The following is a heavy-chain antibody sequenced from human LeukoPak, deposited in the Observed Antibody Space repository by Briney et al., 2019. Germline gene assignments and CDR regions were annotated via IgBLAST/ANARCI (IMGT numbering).Heavy chain of an antibody. D-gene: IGHD3-3*01. Sequence: SGTLSLTCAVSGGSISSNNWWSWVRQPPGKGLEWIGEIYHSGSTNYNPSLKSRVTISVDTSKNQFSLKLSSVTAADTAVYYCARSYYDFWSGYGIIPPYFDYWGQGTLVTVSS. V-gene: IGHV4-4*02. J-gene: IGHJ4*02. CDR3: ARSYYDFWSGYGIIPPYFDY. CDR2: IYHSGST. CDR1: GGSISSNNW.